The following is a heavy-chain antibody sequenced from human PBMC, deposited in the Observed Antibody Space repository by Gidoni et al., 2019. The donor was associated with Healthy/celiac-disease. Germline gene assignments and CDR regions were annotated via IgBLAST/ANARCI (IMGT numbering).Heavy chain of an antibody. CDR2: IFPGDSDT. V-gene: IGHV5-51*01. D-gene: IGHD5-12*01. Sequence: EVQLVQSGAEVKKPGESLKISCKGSGSRFTSYWIGWVRQMPGKGLEWMGIIFPGDSDTCYSPSFQGQVTISADNSISTAYLQWSSLKASDTAMYYCARQRDIQWRESGGIDYWGQGTLVTVSS. CDR1: GSRFTSYW. J-gene: IGHJ4*02. CDR3: ARQRDIQWRESGGIDY.